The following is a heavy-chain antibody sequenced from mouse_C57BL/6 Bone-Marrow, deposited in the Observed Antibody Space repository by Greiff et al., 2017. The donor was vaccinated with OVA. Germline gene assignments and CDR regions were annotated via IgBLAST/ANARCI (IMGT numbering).Heavy chain of an antibody. CDR1: GYAFSSSW. CDR2: IYPGAGDT. J-gene: IGHJ2*01. Sequence: QVQLQQSGPELVKPGASVKISCKASGYAFSSSWMNWVKQRPGKGLEWIGRIYPGAGDTNYNGKFKGKATLTADKSSSTAYLQLRSLTSEDSAVYFGARGGLRRRGGFDYWGQGTTLTVSS. CDR3: ARGGLRRRGGFDY. D-gene: IGHD2-2*01. V-gene: IGHV1-82*01.